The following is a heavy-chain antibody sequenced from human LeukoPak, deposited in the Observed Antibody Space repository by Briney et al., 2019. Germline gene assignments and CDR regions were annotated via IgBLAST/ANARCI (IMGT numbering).Heavy chain of an antibody. D-gene: IGHD3-16*02. CDR3: ATDLVRGDFDY. J-gene: IGHJ4*02. CDR2: INPNSGGT. V-gene: IGHV1-2*02. CDR1: XYTXTGYY. Sequence: ASXXXSCKASXYTXTGYYMHWVRQAPGQGLEWMGWINPNSGGTNYAQKFQGRVTMTRDTSISTAYMELSRLRSDDTAVYYCATDLVRGDFDYWGQGTLVTVSS.